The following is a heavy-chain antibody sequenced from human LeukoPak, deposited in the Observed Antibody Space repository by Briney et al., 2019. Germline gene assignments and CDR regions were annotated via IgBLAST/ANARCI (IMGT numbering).Heavy chain of an antibody. CDR3: AREATPSVPGYYYGMDV. Sequence: PGGSLRLSCAASGFTFSSYGMHWVRQAPGKGLEWVAFIRYDGGNKNYADSVKGRFTISRDNSKNTLYLQMNSLRAEDTAVYYCAREATPSVPGYYYGMDVWGQGTTVTVSS. D-gene: IGHD6-6*01. CDR1: GFTFSSYG. V-gene: IGHV3-30*02. J-gene: IGHJ6*02. CDR2: IRYDGGNK.